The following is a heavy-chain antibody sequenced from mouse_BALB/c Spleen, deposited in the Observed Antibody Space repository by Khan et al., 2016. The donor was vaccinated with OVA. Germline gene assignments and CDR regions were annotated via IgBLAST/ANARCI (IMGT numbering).Heavy chain of an antibody. Sequence: EVELVESGGGLVQPGGSRKLSCAASGFTFSDYGMAWIRQGPGKGPEWITFISSLAYNFYYADTVTGRFSISRENAKNTLYLQMNSLRTEDTAMDYCARGGTGGFAYWGQGTLVTVSA. CDR3: ARGGTGGFAY. CDR2: ISSLAYNF. V-gene: IGHV5-15*02. CDR1: GFTFSDYG. J-gene: IGHJ3*01.